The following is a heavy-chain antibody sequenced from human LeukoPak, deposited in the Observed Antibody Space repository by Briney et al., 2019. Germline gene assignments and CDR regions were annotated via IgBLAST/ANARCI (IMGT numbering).Heavy chain of an antibody. J-gene: IGHJ4*02. CDR1: GFTFSSYG. D-gene: IGHD4-23*01. V-gene: IGHV3-30*02. Sequence: GGSLRLSCAASGFTFSSYGMHWVRQAPGKGLEWVAFIRYDGSNKYYADSVKGRFTISRDNSKNTLYLQMNSLRAEDTAVYYCAKDYWNYGGNVQGSLDYWGQGTLVTVSS. CDR2: IRYDGSNK. CDR3: AKDYWNYGGNVQGSLDY.